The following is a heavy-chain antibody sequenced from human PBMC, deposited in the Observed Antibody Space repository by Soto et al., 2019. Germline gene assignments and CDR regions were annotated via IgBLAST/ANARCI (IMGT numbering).Heavy chain of an antibody. CDR2: IYYSGST. Sequence: SETLSLTCTVSGGSISSSSYYWGWIRQPPGKGLEWIGSIYYSGSTYYNPSLKSRVTISVDTSKNQFSLKLSSVTAADTAVYYCASFRRDDFWSGYYFDYWGQGTLVTVSS. J-gene: IGHJ4*02. CDR1: GGSISSSSYY. V-gene: IGHV4-39*01. D-gene: IGHD3-3*01. CDR3: ASFRRDDFWSGYYFDY.